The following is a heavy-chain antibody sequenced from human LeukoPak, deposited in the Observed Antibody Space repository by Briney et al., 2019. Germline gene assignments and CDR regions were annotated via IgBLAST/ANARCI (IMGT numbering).Heavy chain of an antibody. CDR2: IYYSGST. J-gene: IGHJ5*02. CDR3: ARDPGSPASWFDP. D-gene: IGHD6-13*01. V-gene: IGHV4-39*07. Sequence: SETLSLTCTVSGGSISSSSYYWGWIRQPPGKGLEWIGSIYYSGSTYYNPSLKSRVTISVDTSKNQFSLKLSSVTAADTAVYYCARDPGSPASWFDPWGQGTLVTVSS. CDR1: GGSISSSSYY.